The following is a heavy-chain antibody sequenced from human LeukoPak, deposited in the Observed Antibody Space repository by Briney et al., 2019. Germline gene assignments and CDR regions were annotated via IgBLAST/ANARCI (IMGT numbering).Heavy chain of an antibody. J-gene: IGHJ4*02. CDR3: AHRLIAVAGKGVYFDY. V-gene: IGHV2-5*02. Sequence: SGPTLVKPTQTLTLTCTFSGFSLSTGGVGVGWIRQPPGKALEWLALIYWDDDKRYSPSLKSRLTITKDTSKNQVVLTMTNMDPADTATYYCAHRLIAVAGKGVYFDYWGQGTLVTVSS. CDR2: IYWDDDK. D-gene: IGHD6-19*01. CDR1: GFSLSTGGVG.